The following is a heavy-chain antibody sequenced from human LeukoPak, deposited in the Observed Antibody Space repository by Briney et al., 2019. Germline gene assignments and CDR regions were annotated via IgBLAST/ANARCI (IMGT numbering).Heavy chain of an antibody. CDR3: ARSLCSGGSCYPSSGGFDP. D-gene: IGHD2-15*01. V-gene: IGHV1-69*13. J-gene: IGHJ5*02. CDR2: IIPIFGTA. CDR1: GGTFSSYA. Sequence: ASVKVSCKASGGTFSSYAISWVRQAPGQGLEWMGGIIPIFGTANYARKFQGRVTITADESTSTAYLELGSLRSEDTAVYYCARSLCSGGSCYPSSGGFDPWGQGTLVTVSS.